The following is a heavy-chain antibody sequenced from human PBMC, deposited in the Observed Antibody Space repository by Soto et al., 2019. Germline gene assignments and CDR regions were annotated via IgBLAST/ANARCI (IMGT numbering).Heavy chain of an antibody. CDR2: VKSKTDGGTI. CDR1: GFTFSNAW. J-gene: IGHJ4*02. Sequence: EVQLVESGGGLVKPGGSLRLSCAASGFTFSNAWMTWVRQAPGKGLEWVGRVKSKTDGGTIDYVAPVKDRFTISRDDSKNTLYLQMTSLKTEDTAVYYCIGTYSGSSMRFDYWGQGTLVTVSS. V-gene: IGHV3-15*01. D-gene: IGHD5-12*01. CDR3: IGTYSGSSMRFDY.